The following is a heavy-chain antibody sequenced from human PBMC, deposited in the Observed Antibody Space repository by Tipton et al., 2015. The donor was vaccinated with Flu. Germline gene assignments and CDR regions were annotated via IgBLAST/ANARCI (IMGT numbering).Heavy chain of an antibody. CDR2: IYYSGST. CDR3: ARGGYGDPRRFWFDP. D-gene: IGHD4-17*01. J-gene: IGHJ5*02. V-gene: IGHV4-31*03. Sequence: TLSLTCTVSGGSISSGGYYWSWIRQHPGKGLEWIGYIYYSGSTYYNPSLKSRVTISVDTSKSQFSLKLSSVTAADTAVYYCARGGYGDPRRFWFDPWGQGPLVTVSS. CDR1: GGSISSGGYY.